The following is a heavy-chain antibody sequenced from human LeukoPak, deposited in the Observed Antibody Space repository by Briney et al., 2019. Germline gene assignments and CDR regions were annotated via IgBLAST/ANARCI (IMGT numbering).Heavy chain of an antibody. Sequence: GGSLKLSCVASGFSFSNAWMSWVRQAPGKGLEWVGRIKSKTDGVTVDYAAPVKGKFTISRDDSKKTLFLEMNSLKTEDTAVYFCTTARAVAAYDYWGQGTLVTVSS. CDR2: IKSKTDGVTV. D-gene: IGHD6-19*01. CDR3: TTARAVAAYDY. J-gene: IGHJ4*02. CDR1: GFSFSNAW. V-gene: IGHV3-15*01.